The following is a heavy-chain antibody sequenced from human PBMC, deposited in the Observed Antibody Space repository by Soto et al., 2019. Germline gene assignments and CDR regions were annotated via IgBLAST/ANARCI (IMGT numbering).Heavy chain of an antibody. CDR3: ASGSLGEQWLVQAPYYFDY. D-gene: IGHD6-19*01. V-gene: IGHV4-39*01. CDR2: IYYSGST. Sequence: SETLSLTCTVSGGSISSSSYYWGWIRQPPGKGLEWIGSIYYSGSTYYNPSLKSRVTISVDTSKNQFSLKLSSVTAADTAVYYCASGSLGEQWLVQAPYYFDYWGQGTLVTVSS. J-gene: IGHJ4*02. CDR1: GGSISSSSYY.